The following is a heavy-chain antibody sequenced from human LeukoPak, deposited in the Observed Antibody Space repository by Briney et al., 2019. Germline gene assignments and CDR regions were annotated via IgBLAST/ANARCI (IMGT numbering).Heavy chain of an antibody. CDR3: ASGGYSYGFDY. CDR2: IYYSGST. CDR1: GGSISSGAYY. D-gene: IGHD5-18*01. V-gene: IGHV4-31*03. J-gene: IGHJ4*02. Sequence: SQTLSLTCTVSGGSISSGAYYWSWIRQHPGKGLEWIGYIYYSGSTYYNPSLKSRVTISTDTSKNQFSLKLSSVTAADTAMYYCASGGYSYGFDYWGQGTLVTVSS.